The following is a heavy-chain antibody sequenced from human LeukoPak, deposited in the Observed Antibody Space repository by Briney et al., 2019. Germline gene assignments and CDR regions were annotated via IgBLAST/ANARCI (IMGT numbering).Heavy chain of an antibody. CDR1: GFTVSSNY. V-gene: IGHV3-33*08. J-gene: IGHJ5*02. CDR2: IWYDGSNK. Sequence: PGGSLRLSCAASGFTVSSNYMSWVRQAPGKGLEWVAVIWYDGSNKYYADSVKGRFTISRDNSKNTLYLQMNSLRAEDTAVYYCARDGEFDPWGQGTLVTVSS. CDR3: ARDGEFDP. D-gene: IGHD3-3*01.